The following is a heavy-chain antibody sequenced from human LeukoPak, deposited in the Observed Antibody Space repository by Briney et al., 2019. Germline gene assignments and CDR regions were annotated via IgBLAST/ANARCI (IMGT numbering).Heavy chain of an antibody. J-gene: IGHJ4*02. CDR3: AADPYDYGDYVLGY. CDR2: IVVGSGNT. Sequence: ASVKVSCKASGFTFTSSAVQWVRQALGQRLEWIGWIVVGSGNTNYAQKFQERDTITRDMSTSTAYMELSSLRSEDTAVYYCAADPYDYGDYVLGYWGQGALVTVSS. V-gene: IGHV1-58*01. CDR1: GFTFTSSA. D-gene: IGHD4-17*01.